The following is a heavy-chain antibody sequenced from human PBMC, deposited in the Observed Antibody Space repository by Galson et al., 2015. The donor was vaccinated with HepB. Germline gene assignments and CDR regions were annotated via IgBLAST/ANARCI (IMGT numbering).Heavy chain of an antibody. CDR1: GFTFSSYS. Sequence: SLRLSCAASGFTFSSYSTNWVRQAPGKGLEWVSSISSSSSYIYYADSVKGRFTISRDNAKNSLYLQMNSLRAEDTAVYYCARRGIAAAGRAVGYWGQGTLVTVSS. D-gene: IGHD6-13*01. CDR2: ISSSSSYI. CDR3: ARRGIAAAGRAVGY. J-gene: IGHJ4*02. V-gene: IGHV3-21*01.